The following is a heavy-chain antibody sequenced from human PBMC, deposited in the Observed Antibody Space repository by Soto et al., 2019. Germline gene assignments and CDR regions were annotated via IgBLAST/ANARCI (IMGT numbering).Heavy chain of an antibody. CDR3: AGDRYSGFTYGSFDY. V-gene: IGHV1-69*12. CDR2: IVPIFGTP. CDR1: GGTFSSYA. D-gene: IGHD5-18*01. J-gene: IGHJ4*02. Sequence: QVQLVQSGAEVKKPGSSVKVSCKASGGTFSSYAITWVRQAPGQGLEWMGGIVPIFGTPNYAQKFQGRVTITADDSTSTAYMELSSLRSEDTAVYYCAGDRYSGFTYGSFDYWGQGTLVTVSS.